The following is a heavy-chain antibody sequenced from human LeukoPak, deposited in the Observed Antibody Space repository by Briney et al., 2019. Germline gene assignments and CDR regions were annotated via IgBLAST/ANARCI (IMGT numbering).Heavy chain of an antibody. CDR3: ARGYYGSGSYAYNWFDP. CDR1: GGSFSGYY. D-gene: IGHD3-10*01. V-gene: IGHV4-34*01. CDR2: INHSGST. J-gene: IGHJ5*02. Sequence: SETLSLTCAVYGGSFSGYYWSWIRQLPGKGLEWIGEINHSGSTNYNPSLKSRVAISVDTSKNQFSLKLSSVTAADTAVYYCARGYYGSGSYAYNWFDPWGQGTLVTVSS.